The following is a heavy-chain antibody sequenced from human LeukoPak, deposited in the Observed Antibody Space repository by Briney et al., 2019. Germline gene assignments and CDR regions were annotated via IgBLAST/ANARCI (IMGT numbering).Heavy chain of an antibody. V-gene: IGHV3-23*01. CDR2: ISGSGGST. Sequence: GGSLRLSCAASGFTFSSYAMSWVRQAPGKGLEWVSAISGSGGSTYYADSVKGRFTISRDNSKNTLYLQMNSLRAEDTAVYYCARDAMAYDFWSGYYATDWFDPWGQGTLVTVSS. D-gene: IGHD3-3*01. J-gene: IGHJ5*02. CDR3: ARDAMAYDFWSGYYATDWFDP. CDR1: GFTFSSYA.